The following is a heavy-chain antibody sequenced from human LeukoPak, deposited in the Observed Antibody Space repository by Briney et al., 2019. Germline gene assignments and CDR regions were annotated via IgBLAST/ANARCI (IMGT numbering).Heavy chain of an antibody. CDR3: AKPGYSSGWYDFVDY. Sequence: GGSLRLSCAASGFTFSSYAMSWVRQAPGKGLEWVSAISGSGGSTYYADSVKGRYTISRDNSKNTLYLQMNSLRAEDTAVYYCAKPGYSSGWYDFVDYWGQGTLVTVSS. D-gene: IGHD6-19*01. J-gene: IGHJ4*02. V-gene: IGHV3-23*01. CDR1: GFTFSSYA. CDR2: ISGSGGST.